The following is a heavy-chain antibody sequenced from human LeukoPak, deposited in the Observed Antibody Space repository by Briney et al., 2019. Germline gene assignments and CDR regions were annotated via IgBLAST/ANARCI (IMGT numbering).Heavy chain of an antibody. Sequence: SQTLSLTCTVSGDSISSGYYWGWIRQPPGKGLEWIGSIYHSGSTYYNPSLKSRVTISVDTSKNQFSLKLSSVTAADTAVYYCARGRIQLWSNYFDYWGQGTLVTVSS. J-gene: IGHJ4*02. V-gene: IGHV4-38-2*02. CDR3: ARGRIQLWSNYFDY. CDR2: IYHSGST. CDR1: GDSISSGYY. D-gene: IGHD5-18*01.